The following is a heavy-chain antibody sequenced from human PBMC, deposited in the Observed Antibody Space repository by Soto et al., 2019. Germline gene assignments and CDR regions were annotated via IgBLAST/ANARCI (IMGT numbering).Heavy chain of an antibody. J-gene: IGHJ5*02. CDR3: ASDLMESSTSRGFDP. V-gene: IGHV1-46*01. D-gene: IGHD2-2*01. CDR2: INPSGGST. Sequence: ASVKVSCKASGYTFTSYYMHWVRQAPGQGLEWMGIINPSGGSTSYAQKFQGRVTMTRDTSTSTVYMELSSLRSEDTAVYYCASDLMESSTSRGFDPWDQGTLVTVSS. CDR1: GYTFTSYY.